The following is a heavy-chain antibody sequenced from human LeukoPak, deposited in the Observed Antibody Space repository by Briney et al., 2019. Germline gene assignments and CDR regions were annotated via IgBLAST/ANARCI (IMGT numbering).Heavy chain of an antibody. CDR1: GFTFSSYW. D-gene: IGHD5-18*01. Sequence: GGSLRLSCVASGFTFSSYWMSWVRQAPGKGLEWVANIKQDGSEKYYVDSVKGRFTISRDNAKNSLYLQMNSLRAEDTAVYYCARGGQFGGYSYGLDDWYFDLWGRGTLVTVSS. CDR2: IKQDGSEK. V-gene: IGHV3-7*01. CDR3: ARGGQFGGYSYGLDDWYFDL. J-gene: IGHJ2*01.